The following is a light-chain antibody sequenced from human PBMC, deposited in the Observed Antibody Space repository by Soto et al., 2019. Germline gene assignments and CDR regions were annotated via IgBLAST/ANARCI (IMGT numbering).Light chain of an antibody. CDR1: QSVSSSH. V-gene: IGKV3-20*01. Sequence: EIVLTQSPGTLSLSPGERGTLSCRASQSVSSSHLAWYQQKPGQAPRLLIYDASSRATGIPDRFSGSGSGTDFTLIISRLEPEDFAMYYCQQYGSSPRTFGQGTKVDIK. CDR3: QQYGSSPRT. CDR2: DAS. J-gene: IGKJ1*01.